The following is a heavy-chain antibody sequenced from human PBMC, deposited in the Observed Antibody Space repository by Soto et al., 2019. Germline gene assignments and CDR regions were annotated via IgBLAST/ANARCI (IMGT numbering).Heavy chain of an antibody. Sequence: EVQLVESGGGLVQPGGSLRLSCVASGFTFNIYWMHWVRQAPGKGLEWVSRIDNDGSATTYADSVKGRFTISRDNAKNTLFLQMTTLRVDDTAVYYCAIYNWNSYWGQGTLVTVSS. V-gene: IGHV3-74*01. J-gene: IGHJ4*02. CDR2: IDNDGSAT. CDR1: GFTFNIYW. CDR3: AIYNWNSY. D-gene: IGHD1-1*01.